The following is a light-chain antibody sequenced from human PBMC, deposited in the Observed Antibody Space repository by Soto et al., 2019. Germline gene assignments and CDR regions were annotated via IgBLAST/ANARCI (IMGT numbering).Light chain of an antibody. CDR2: DVS. CDR3: QHYDNLPLS. V-gene: IGKV1-33*01. CDR1: QDITTS. Sequence: DIQMTQSPSFLSASVGDRVTITCQASQDITTSLNWYQQKPGKAPKLLMYDVSNLETAFPSRDSGSGSGTDFTFTISSLQAEDIESYYCQHYDNLPLSFGGGTKVEIE. J-gene: IGKJ4*01.